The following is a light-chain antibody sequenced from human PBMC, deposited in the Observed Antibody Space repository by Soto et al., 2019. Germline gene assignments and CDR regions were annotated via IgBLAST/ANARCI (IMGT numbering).Light chain of an antibody. CDR1: QYIDTY. V-gene: IGKV1-39*01. CDR2: GSS. J-gene: IGKJ4*01. Sequence: DIQMTQSPSSLSATVGDRVTITCRASQYIDTYLNWFQQKPGKAPKLLIYGSSSLQSGVPSSFSGSGSGTDFTLTISSLRPEDFATNYCQQSYSVPRTFGGGTKVDSK. CDR3: QQSYSVPRT.